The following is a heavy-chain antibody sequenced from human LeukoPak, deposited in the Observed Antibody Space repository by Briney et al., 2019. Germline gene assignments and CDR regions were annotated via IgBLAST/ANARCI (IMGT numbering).Heavy chain of an antibody. Sequence: GGSLRLSCAASGFTFDDYAMHWVRQAPGKGLEWVSGISWNSGSIGYADSVKGRFTISRDNAKNSLYLQMNSLRAEDMALYYCAKGPRRLSPGPDAFDIWGQGTMVTVSS. CDR1: GFTFDDYA. D-gene: IGHD6-25*01. CDR3: AKGPRRLSPGPDAFDI. CDR2: ISWNSGSI. J-gene: IGHJ3*02. V-gene: IGHV3-9*03.